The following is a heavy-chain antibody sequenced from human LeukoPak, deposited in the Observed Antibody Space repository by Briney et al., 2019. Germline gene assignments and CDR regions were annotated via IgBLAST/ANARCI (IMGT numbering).Heavy chain of an antibody. CDR2: IYPGDSDT. CDR3: ARRGYYYDSSGYYYANYFDY. CDR1: GYSFTSYW. D-gene: IGHD3-22*01. J-gene: IGHJ4*02. Sequence: GESLKISCKGSGYSFTSYWIGWVRQMPGKGLEWMGIIYPGDSDTRYSPSFQGQVTISADKSISTAYLQWSSLKASDTAMYYCARRGYYYDSSGYYYANYFDYWGQGTLVTVSS. V-gene: IGHV5-51*01.